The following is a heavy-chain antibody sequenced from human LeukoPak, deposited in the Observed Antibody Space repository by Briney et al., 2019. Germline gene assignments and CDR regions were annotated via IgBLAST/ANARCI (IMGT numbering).Heavy chain of an antibody. Sequence: GGSLRLSCAASGFNFNAFWMNWVRQAPGKGLEWVANIKQDESETNYVDSVKGRFTISRDNAKNTLYLQMNSLRVEDTAVYYCARGAIVGAHFDYWGQGTLVTVSS. CDR1: GFNFNAFW. CDR2: IKQDESET. D-gene: IGHD1-26*01. CDR3: ARGAIVGAHFDY. V-gene: IGHV3-7*01. J-gene: IGHJ4*02.